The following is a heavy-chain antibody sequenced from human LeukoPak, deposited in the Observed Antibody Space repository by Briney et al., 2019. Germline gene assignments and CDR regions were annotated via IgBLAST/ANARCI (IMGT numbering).Heavy chain of an antibody. CDR1: GYSISSGYY. CDR2: IYHSGST. Sequence: PSETLSLTCTVSGYSISSGYYWGWIRQPPGKGLEWIGSIYHSGSTYYNPSLKSRVTISVDTSKNQFSLKLSSVTAADTAVYYCASTYRTDAFDIWGQGTMVTVSS. J-gene: IGHJ3*02. D-gene: IGHD4-11*01. V-gene: IGHV4-38-2*02. CDR3: ASTYRTDAFDI.